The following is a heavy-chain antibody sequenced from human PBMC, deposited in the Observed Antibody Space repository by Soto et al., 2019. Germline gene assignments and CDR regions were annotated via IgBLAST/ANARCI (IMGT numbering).Heavy chain of an antibody. CDR2: IYYSGST. CDR1: GGSISSGGYY. CDR3: AREIAGCSSTSCYGFWFDP. V-gene: IGHV4-31*03. Sequence: SETLSLTCTVSGGSISSGGYYWSWIRQHPGKGLEWIGYIYYSGSTYYNPSLKSRVTISVDTSKNQFSLKLSSVTAADTAVYYCAREIAGCSSTSCYGFWFDPWGQGTLVTVS. J-gene: IGHJ5*02. D-gene: IGHD2-2*01.